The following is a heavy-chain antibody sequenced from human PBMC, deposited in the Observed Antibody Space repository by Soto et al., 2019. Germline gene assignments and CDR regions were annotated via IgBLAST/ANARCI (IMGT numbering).Heavy chain of an antibody. CDR2: IIPIFGTT. CDR3: ARAKPTIFAMVITDIHFDY. V-gene: IGHV1-69*13. Sequence: GASVKVSCKASGGTFSSYVISWVRQAPGQGLEWMGGIIPIFGTTNYTQKFQGRVTITADESTSTAYMELSSLRSEDTAVYYCARAKPTIFAMVITDIHFDYWGQGTLVTVSS. J-gene: IGHJ4*02. CDR1: GGTFSSYV. D-gene: IGHD3-3*01.